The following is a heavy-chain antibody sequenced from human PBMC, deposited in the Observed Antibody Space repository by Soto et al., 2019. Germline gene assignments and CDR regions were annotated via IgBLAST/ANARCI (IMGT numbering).Heavy chain of an antibody. V-gene: IGHV4-59*01. Sequence: PSETLSPTCSVSGGSNSSYYCSRIRQPPGKGLEWIGYIYYSGSTNYNPSLKSRVTISVDTSKNQFSLKLSSVTAADTAVYYCARARMQGGMDVWGHGTTVPVSS. CDR3: ARARMQGGMDV. J-gene: IGHJ6*02. CDR2: IYYSGST. CDR1: GGSNSSYY.